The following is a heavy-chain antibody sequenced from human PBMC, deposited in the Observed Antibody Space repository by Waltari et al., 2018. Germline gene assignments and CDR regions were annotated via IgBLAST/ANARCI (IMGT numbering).Heavy chain of an antibody. CDR2: IQRSGRT. CDR3: ARDRGRGIYLDA. D-gene: IGHD2-15*01. Sequence: QLQESGPGPVKPSGTLSVTCTVSRDSMSSGDWWSLVRQSPEKGLEWIGQIQRSGRTHYNPSFESRVSISIDTSNNQFSLKVTSTTAADTAMYYCARDRGRGIYLDAWGRGTLVTVSA. V-gene: IGHV4-4*02. J-gene: IGHJ4*02. CDR1: RDSMSSGDW.